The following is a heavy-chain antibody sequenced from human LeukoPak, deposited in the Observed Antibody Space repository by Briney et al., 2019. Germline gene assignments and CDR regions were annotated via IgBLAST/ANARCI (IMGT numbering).Heavy chain of an antibody. CDR2: ISSSSSYI. CDR3: ARGARGRSLYFDY. D-gene: IGHD5-12*01. Sequence: GGSLRLSCAASGFTFSSYSMNWVRQAPGKGLEWVSSISSSSSYIYYADSVKGRFTISRDNAKNSLYLQMNSLRAEDTAVYYCARGARGRSLYFDYWGQGTLVTVSS. J-gene: IGHJ4*02. V-gene: IGHV3-21*01. CDR1: GFTFSSYS.